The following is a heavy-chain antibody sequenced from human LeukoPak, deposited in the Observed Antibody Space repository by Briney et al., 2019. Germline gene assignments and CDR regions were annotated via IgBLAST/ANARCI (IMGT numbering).Heavy chain of an antibody. V-gene: IGHV3-23*01. J-gene: IGHJ5*02. CDR3: AKAPYGLIWFDP. CDR2: ISCSGGST. Sequence: GASLRLSCAASGFTFSSYAMSWVRQAPGKGLDCVSAISCSGGSTYYADSVKGRFTISRDNSKNTLYLQMNSLRAEEKAVYYCAKAPYGLIWFDPWGQGTLVTVSS. D-gene: IGHD2-8*01. CDR1: GFTFSSYA.